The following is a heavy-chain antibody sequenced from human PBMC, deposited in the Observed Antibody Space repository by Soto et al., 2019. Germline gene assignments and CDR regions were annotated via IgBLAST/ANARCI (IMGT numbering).Heavy chain of an antibody. D-gene: IGHD3-9*01. CDR2: IYYSGST. V-gene: IGHV4-39*01. Sequence: QLQLQESGPGLVKPSETLSLTCTVSGGSISSSSYYWGWIRQPPGKGLEWIGSIYYSGSTYYNPSLKSRVTISVDTSKNQFSLKLSSVTAADTAVYYCARATYYDILTGYYPDYWGQGTLVTVSS. CDR3: ARATYYDILTGYYPDY. CDR1: GGSISSSSYY. J-gene: IGHJ4*02.